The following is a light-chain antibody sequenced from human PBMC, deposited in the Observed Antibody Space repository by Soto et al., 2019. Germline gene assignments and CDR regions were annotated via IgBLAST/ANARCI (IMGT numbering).Light chain of an antibody. CDR2: DAS. CDR3: QQRSNWPRT. Sequence: EIVLTQSPATLSLSPGARATLSCRASQSVSSYLAWYQQKPGQAPRLLIYDASNRATGIPARFSGSGSGTDFTLTISSLEPEDFSVYYCQQRSNWPRTCGRGTKVEIK. J-gene: IGKJ4*01. V-gene: IGKV3-11*01. CDR1: QSVSSY.